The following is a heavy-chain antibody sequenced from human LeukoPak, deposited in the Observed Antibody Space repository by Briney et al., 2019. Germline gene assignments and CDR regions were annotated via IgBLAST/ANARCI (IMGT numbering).Heavy chain of an antibody. Sequence: SETLSLTCTVSGGSISSYYWSWIRQPAGKGLEWIGRIYTSGSTNYNPSLKSRVTISVDTSKNQFSLKLSSVTAADTAVYYCARHGDSSSLERYFQHWGQGTLVTVSS. CDR1: GGSISSYY. CDR3: ARHGDSSSLERYFQH. J-gene: IGHJ1*01. V-gene: IGHV4-4*07. CDR2: IYTSGST. D-gene: IGHD6-13*01.